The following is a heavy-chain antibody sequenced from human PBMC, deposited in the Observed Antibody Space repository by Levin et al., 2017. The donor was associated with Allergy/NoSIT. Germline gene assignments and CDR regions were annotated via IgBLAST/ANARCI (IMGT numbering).Heavy chain of an antibody. Sequence: HSQTLSLTCAVSGYSISSGYYWGWIRQPPGKGLEWIGSIYHSGSTYYNPSLKSRVTISVDTSKNQFSLKLSSVTAADTAVYYCARGGGYCSGGSGYTRLDYWGQGTLVTVSS. CDR2: IYHSGST. CDR3: ARGGGYCSGGSGYTRLDY. D-gene: IGHD2-15*01. J-gene: IGHJ4*02. V-gene: IGHV4-38-2*01. CDR1: GYSISSGYY.